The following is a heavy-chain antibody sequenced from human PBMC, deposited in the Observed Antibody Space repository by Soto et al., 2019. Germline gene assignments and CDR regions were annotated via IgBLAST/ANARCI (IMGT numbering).Heavy chain of an antibody. CDR1: GGSSSGYY. CDR3: ARGKEWELLPFDY. CDR2: INHSGST. V-gene: IGHV4-34*01. D-gene: IGHD1-26*01. J-gene: IGHJ4*02. Sequence: PSETLSLTCAVYGGSSSGYYWSWIRQPPGKGLEWIGEINHSGSTNYNPSLKSRVTISVDTSKNQFSLKLSSVTAADTAVYYCARGKEWELLPFDYWGQGTLVTVSS.